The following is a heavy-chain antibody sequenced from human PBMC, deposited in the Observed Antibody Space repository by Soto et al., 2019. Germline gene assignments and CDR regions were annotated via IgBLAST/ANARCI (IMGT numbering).Heavy chain of an antibody. CDR1: GGSFSGYY. J-gene: IGHJ4*02. D-gene: IGHD2-8*02. V-gene: IGHV4-34*01. Sequence: ETLSLTCAVYGGSFSGYYWSWIRQSPGRGLEWIGEIDHSGSTTYNPSLKSRVTISVDTSKNQFSLKLSSVTAADTAVYYCAREGPGGLDYWGQGTLVTVSS. CDR2: IDHSGST. CDR3: AREGPGGLDY.